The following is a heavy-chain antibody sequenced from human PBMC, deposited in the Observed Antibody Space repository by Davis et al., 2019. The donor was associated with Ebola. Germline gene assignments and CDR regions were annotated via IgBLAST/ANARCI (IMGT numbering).Heavy chain of an antibody. CDR2: IIPIFGTA. J-gene: IGHJ4*02. CDR1: GGTFSSYA. V-gene: IGHV1-69*13. D-gene: IGHD3-10*01. Sequence: SVKVSCKASGGTFSSYAISWVRQAPGQGLEWMGGIIPIFGTANYAQKFQGRVTITADESTSTAYMELSSLRSEDTAVYYCARDLPRSSYGSGSYPNFDYWGQGTLVTVSS. CDR3: ARDLPRSSYGSGSYPNFDY.